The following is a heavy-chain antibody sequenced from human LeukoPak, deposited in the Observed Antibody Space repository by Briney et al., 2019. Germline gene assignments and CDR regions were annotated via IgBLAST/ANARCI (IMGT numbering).Heavy chain of an antibody. D-gene: IGHD2-15*01. V-gene: IGHV4-34*01. J-gene: IGHJ4*02. Sequence: SETLSLTCSVTDYSINSGYYWSWIRQPPGKGLEWIGEINHSGSTNYNPSLKSRVTISVDTSKNQFSLKLSSVTAADTAVYYCARGALYCSGGSCYSGRYDGFDYWGQGTLVTVSS. CDR1: DYSINSGYY. CDR2: INHSGST. CDR3: ARGALYCSGGSCYSGRYDGFDY.